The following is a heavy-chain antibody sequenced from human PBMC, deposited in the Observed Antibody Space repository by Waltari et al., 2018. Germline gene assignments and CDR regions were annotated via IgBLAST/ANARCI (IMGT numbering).Heavy chain of an antibody. J-gene: IGHJ4*02. V-gene: IGHV3-9*01. CDR2: ISWDRGRI. CDR3: AKYSGSFYNPLYYFDY. D-gene: IGHD1-26*01. CDR1: GFTFDDYA. Sequence: EVRLVESGGGLVQHGRSLRLSCAASGFTFDDYAMHWVRQAPGKGLVWVSGISWDRGRIAYADSVKGRFTISRDNAKNSLYLQMNSLRAEDTALYYCAKYSGSFYNPLYYFDYWGQGTLVTVSS.